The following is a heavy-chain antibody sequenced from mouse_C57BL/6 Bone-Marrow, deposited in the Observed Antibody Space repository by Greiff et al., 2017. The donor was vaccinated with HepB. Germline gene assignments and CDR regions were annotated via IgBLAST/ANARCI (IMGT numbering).Heavy chain of an antibody. CDR1: GYTFTSYW. CDR2: INTSSGYT. J-gene: IGHJ1*03. CDR3: ARHLYGSTGYFDV. Sequence: VQRVESGAELAKPGASVKLSCKASGYTFTSYWMHWVKQRPGQGLEWIGYINTSSGYTKYNQKFKDKATLTADKSSSTAYMQLSSLTYEDSAVYYCARHLYGSTGYFDVWGTGTTVTVSS. D-gene: IGHD1-1*01. V-gene: IGHV1-7*01.